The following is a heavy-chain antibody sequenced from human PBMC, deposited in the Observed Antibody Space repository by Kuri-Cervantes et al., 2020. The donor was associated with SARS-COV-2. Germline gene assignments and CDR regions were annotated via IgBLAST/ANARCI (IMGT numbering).Heavy chain of an antibody. CDR2: INYSGTT. CDR3: ARLRRHNNGWFATGYYMDV. CDR1: GLTVFSHA. Sequence: SCAVSGLTVFSHAWINWVRQPPGKGLEWIGEINYSGTTNYNPSLKSRVTISVDTSKNQFSLNLTSVTAADTAVYYCARLRRHNNGWFATGYYMDVWGKGTTVTVSS. D-gene: IGHD6-19*01. J-gene: IGHJ6*03. V-gene: IGHV4-4*02.